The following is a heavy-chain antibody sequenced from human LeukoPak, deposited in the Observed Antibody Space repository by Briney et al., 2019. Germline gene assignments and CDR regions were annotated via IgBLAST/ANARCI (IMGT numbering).Heavy chain of an antibody. Sequence: SQTLPLTCAISGDSVSSNSVAWNWIRQSPSRGLEWLGRTYYRSKWYNDYAVSVKSQIIINPDTSKNQLSLQLNSVTPEDTAVYYCARDTISGYSSFDYWGRATMVTVST. V-gene: IGHV6-1*01. CDR3: ARDTISGYSSFDY. D-gene: IGHD3-22*01. CDR2: TYYRSKWYN. J-gene: IGHJ4*02. CDR1: GDSVSSNSVA.